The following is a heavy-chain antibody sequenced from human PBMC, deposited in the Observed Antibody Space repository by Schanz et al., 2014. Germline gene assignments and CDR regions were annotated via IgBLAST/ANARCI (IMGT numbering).Heavy chain of an antibody. Sequence: QVQLVESGGGVVQPGRSLRLSCAASGFTFSSYALHWVRQAPGKGLEWVAFVPFDGSQKFYADSVKGRFTISRDNSKNSLFLQMNSLRAEDTGLYFCARGGSGSHYRLDYWGQGTLXTVSS. CDR1: GFTFSSYA. CDR2: VPFDGSQK. D-gene: IGHD1-26*01. J-gene: IGHJ4*02. CDR3: ARGGSGSHYRLDY. V-gene: IGHV3-30*04.